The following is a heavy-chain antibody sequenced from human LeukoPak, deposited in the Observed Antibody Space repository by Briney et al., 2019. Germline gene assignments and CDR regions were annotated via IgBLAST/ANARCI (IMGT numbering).Heavy chain of an antibody. CDR3: AKGSFWSGYYAVDY. CDR1: GFTFSSYW. V-gene: IGHV3-48*01. CDR2: ISSSGTTI. D-gene: IGHD3-3*01. J-gene: IGHJ4*02. Sequence: GGSLRLSCAASGFTFSSYWMSWVRQAPGKGLEWVSYISSSGTTIYYADSVRGRFTISRDNARNSLYLQMNSLRAEDTAVYYCAKGSFWSGYYAVDYWGQGTLVTVSS.